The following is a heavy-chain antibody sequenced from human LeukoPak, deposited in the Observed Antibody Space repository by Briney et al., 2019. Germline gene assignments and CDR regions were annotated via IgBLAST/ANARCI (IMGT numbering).Heavy chain of an antibody. D-gene: IGHD3-10*01. V-gene: IGHV1-69*05. J-gene: IGHJ5*02. CDR1: GGTFSSYA. CDR3: AMGSGENWFDP. Sequence: EASVKVSCKASGGTFSSYAISWVRQAPGQGLEWMRRITPIFGTANYAQKFQGRVTITTDEPTSTAYMELSSLRSEDTAVYYCAMGSGENWFDPWGQRTLVTVSS. CDR2: ITPIFGTA.